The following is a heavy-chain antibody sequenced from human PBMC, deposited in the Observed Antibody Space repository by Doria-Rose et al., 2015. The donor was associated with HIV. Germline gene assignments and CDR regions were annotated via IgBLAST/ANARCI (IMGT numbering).Heavy chain of an antibody. V-gene: IGHV2-26*01. CDR2: IFSDDDR. CDR1: GVSLSSPGMG. D-gene: IGHD6-13*01. CDR3: ARIKSSRWYHKYYFDF. Sequence: QVTLNESGPVLVKPTETLTLTCTVSGVSLSSPGMGVSWIRQPPGKALEWLANIFSDDDRSYKTSLKSRLTISRGTSKSQVVLTMTDMDPVDTATYYCARIKSSRWYHKYYFDFWGQGTLVIVSA. J-gene: IGHJ4*02.